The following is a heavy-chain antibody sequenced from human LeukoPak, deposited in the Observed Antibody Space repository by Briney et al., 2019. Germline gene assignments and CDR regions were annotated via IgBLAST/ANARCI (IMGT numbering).Heavy chain of an antibody. D-gene: IGHD6-13*01. Sequence: SETLSLTCSVSGGSISSSSKYWGWIRQPPGKGLEWIGSIYYSGDTYYNPSLRSRVTISVDTSKNQFSLKLTSVTAADTAVYYCARSSAAAGPTHNWFGPWGQGTLVT. V-gene: IGHV4-39*01. CDR3: ARSSAAAGPTHNWFGP. CDR2: IYYSGDT. CDR1: GGSISSSSKY. J-gene: IGHJ5*02.